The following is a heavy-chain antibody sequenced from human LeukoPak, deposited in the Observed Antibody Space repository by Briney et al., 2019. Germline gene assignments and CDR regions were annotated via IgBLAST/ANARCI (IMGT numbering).Heavy chain of an antibody. D-gene: IGHD5-12*01. CDR1: GFSFGDNA. J-gene: IGHJ6*04. Sequence: GGSLRLSCAASGFSFGDNAMHWVRQAPGKGLEWVSLISGDGRTYYADSVKGRFTISRDSSKNSLFLQMNSLRTEDTALYYCAKDRGLYYSYGMDVWGKGTTVTVSS. V-gene: IGHV3-43*02. CDR2: ISGDGRT. CDR3: AKDRGLYYSYGMDV.